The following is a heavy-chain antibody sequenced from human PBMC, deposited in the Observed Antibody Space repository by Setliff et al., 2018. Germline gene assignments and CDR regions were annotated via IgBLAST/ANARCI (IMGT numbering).Heavy chain of an antibody. CDR3: ARGYCDGIGCPAPLYYFDS. Sequence: ASVKVSCKASGCSFTLYAMHWMRQAPGQRLEWMGWMNIDNGKTEYSQEFQDRVTFTRDTFAETAYMELRSLTSDDMAVYYCARGYCDGIGCPAPLYYFDSWGQGTLVTVSS. V-gene: IGHV1-3*03. CDR2: MNIDNGKT. CDR1: GCSFTLYA. D-gene: IGHD2-21*01. J-gene: IGHJ4*02.